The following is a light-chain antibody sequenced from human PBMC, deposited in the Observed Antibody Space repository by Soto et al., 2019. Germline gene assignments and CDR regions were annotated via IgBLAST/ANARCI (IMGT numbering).Light chain of an antibody. CDR2: GAT. CDR3: QQSNNAPLT. Sequence: IPIAPSPCSLSSSFVERVPLTFRASQDIISYLNWYQHKPGRAPKVLVYGATNLPSGVPSRFSASGSGTEFTLTISSLQPEDFATYYCQQSNNAPLTFGGGTKVDIK. V-gene: IGKV1-39*01. CDR1: QDIISY. J-gene: IGKJ4*01.